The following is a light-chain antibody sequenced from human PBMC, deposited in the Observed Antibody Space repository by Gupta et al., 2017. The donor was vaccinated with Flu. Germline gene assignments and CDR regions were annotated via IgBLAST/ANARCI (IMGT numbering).Light chain of an antibody. CDR3: QQDYNLPIA. V-gene: IGKV1-33*01. Sequence: PSSLSASVGDRVTITCQASQEISKYLDWYQQKPGKAPKLLIYDASKVEKGVPSRFSGSGSGTDFTFTISSLQPEDVATYYCQQDYNLPIAFGHGTKVDIK. CDR2: DAS. CDR1: QEISKY. J-gene: IGKJ3*01.